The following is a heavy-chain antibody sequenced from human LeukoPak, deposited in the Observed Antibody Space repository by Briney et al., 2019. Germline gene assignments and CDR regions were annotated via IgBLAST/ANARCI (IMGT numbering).Heavy chain of an antibody. V-gene: IGHV4-4*07. CDR2: IYNSGST. CDR3: SRSSYFDLLSGEYYFDY. CDR1: GGSISGYY. Sequence: SETLSLTCTVSGGSISGYYWSWIRQPPGKGLEWIGRIYNSGSTNYNPSLKSRVTMSVDTSKNQFSLKLNSVTGADTAVYYCSRSSYFDLLSGEYYFDYWGQGTLVTVSS. D-gene: IGHD3-3*01. J-gene: IGHJ4*02.